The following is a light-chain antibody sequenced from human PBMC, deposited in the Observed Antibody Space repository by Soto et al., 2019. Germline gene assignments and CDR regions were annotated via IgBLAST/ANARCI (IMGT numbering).Light chain of an antibody. J-gene: IGKJ3*01. CDR2: AAS. CDR3: QQSYSTPLFT. CDR1: QSISSY. Sequence: DIQMTQSPSSLSASVGDRVTITCRASQSISSYLNWYQQKPGKAPKLLIYAASSLQSKVPARFSGGGSGTDFTLTISSLQPEDFATYYCQQSYSTPLFTFGPGTKVDIK. V-gene: IGKV1-39*01.